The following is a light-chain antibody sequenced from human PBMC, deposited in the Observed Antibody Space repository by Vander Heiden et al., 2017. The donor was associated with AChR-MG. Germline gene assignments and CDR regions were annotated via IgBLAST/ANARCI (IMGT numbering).Light chain of an antibody. Sequence: EIVLTQPPGTLSLSPGEGATLSCRASQSVSSNSLAWYQQKGGQAPRLLIYGASSRATGIPDRFSGSGSGTDFTLTISRPEPEDSAVYFCHQDGTSPWTFGQGTRVEI. V-gene: IGKV3-20*01. CDR2: GAS. J-gene: IGKJ1*01. CDR1: QSVSSNS. CDR3: HQDGTSPWT.